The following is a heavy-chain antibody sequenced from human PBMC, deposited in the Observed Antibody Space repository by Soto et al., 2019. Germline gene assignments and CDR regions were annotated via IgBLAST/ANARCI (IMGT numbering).Heavy chain of an antibody. CDR1: GDSISSSNW. CDR3: ARHSGSYFRDY. D-gene: IGHD1-26*01. CDR2: IYHSGST. V-gene: IGHV4-4*02. J-gene: IGHJ4*02. Sequence: QVQLQESGPGLVKPSGTLSLTCAVSGDSISSSNWWSWARQPPGKGLEWIGEIYHSGSTNYSPPLKSRVTISVDKSKNQFALTLNSATAADTAVYYCARHSGSYFRDYWGQGTLVTVSS.